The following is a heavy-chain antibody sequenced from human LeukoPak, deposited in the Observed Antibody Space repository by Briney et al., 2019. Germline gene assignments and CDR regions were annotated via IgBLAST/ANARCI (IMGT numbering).Heavy chain of an antibody. CDR3: ARDSGSYYLDY. CDR2: IYYSGST. V-gene: IGHV4-31*03. D-gene: IGHD1-26*01. CDR1: GGSISSGGYY. J-gene: IGHJ4*02. Sequence: SEPLSLTCTVPGGSISSGGYYWSWLRQHPGKRLEWIGYIYYSGSTYYNPSLKSRVTISVDTSKNQFSLKLSSVTAADTAVYYCARDSGSYYLDYWGQGTLVTVSS.